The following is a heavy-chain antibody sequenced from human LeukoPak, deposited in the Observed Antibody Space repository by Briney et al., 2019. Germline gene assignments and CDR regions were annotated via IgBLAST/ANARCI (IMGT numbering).Heavy chain of an antibody. CDR3: ARWSRVDSYYMDV. V-gene: IGHV3-21*01. Sequence: GGSLRLSCVASGFTFSSYSINWVRQAPGKGLEWVSSISSSSTYIYYADSVRGRFTVSRDNAKNSLSLQMNSLRADDTAIYYCARWSRVDSYYMDVWGKGTTVTVSS. D-gene: IGHD1-26*01. CDR1: GFTFSSYS. J-gene: IGHJ6*03. CDR2: ISSSSTYI.